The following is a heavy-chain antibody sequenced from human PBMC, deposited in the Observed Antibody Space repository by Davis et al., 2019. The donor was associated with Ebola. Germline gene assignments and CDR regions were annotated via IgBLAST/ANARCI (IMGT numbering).Heavy chain of an antibody. V-gene: IGHV3-23*01. J-gene: IGHJ6*02. CDR2: ISASGADI. Sequence: GESLKISCAASGFTFSNYAMSWVRQAPGGGLEWVSGISASGADIKCADSVRGRFSISRDDSKNTLYLQMDSLRAEDTAVFYCAEGGTNNFLGANWGQGTTVIVSS. CDR1: GFTFSNYA. D-gene: IGHD2-8*01. CDR3: AEGGTNNFLGAN.